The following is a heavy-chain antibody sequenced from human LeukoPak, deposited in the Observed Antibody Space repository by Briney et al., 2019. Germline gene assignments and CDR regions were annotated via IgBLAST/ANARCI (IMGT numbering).Heavy chain of an antibody. D-gene: IGHD1-26*01. V-gene: IGHV4-59*01. CDR2: INYSGST. CDR3: ARSYLGGTYYDWFDP. CDR1: GGSISSYY. J-gene: IGHJ5*02. Sequence: PSETLSLTCTVSGGSISSYYWSWIRQPPGKGLEWIGYINYSGSTNYNPSLKSRVTMSVDTSKNQFSLKLSSVTAADTAMYYCARSYLGGTYYDWFDPWGQGTLVTVSS.